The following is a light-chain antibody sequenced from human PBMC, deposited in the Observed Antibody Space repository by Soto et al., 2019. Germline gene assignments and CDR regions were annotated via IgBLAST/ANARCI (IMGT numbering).Light chain of an antibody. J-gene: IGKJ1*01. V-gene: IGKV3-20*01. CDR1: QSVSNNY. Sequence: IVLTQSPATLSLSPGKRATLSCRASQSVSNNYLAWYKQKPGQAPRLLIYGASNRATGIPDRFSGSGSGTDFTLTIRRLEPEDFAVYYCQQYGSSGTFGQGTKVDIK. CDR3: QQYGSSGT. CDR2: GAS.